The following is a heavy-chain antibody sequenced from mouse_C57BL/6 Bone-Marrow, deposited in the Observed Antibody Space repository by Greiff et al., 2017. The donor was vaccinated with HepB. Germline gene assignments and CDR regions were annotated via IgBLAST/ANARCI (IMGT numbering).Heavy chain of an antibody. CDR1: GYTFTVYT. CDR2: FYPGSGSI. Sequence: VQLVESGAELVKPGASVKLSCKASGYTFTVYTIHWVKQRSGQGLEWIGWFYPGSGSIKYNEKFKDKATLTADKSSSTVYMELSRLTSEDSAVYFCARQDWDGAWFAYWGQGTLVTVSA. V-gene: IGHV1-62-2*01. D-gene: IGHD4-1*01. CDR3: ARQDWDGAWFAY. J-gene: IGHJ3*01.